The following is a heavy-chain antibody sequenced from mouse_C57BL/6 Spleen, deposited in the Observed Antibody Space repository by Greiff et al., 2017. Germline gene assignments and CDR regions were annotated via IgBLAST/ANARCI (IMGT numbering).Heavy chain of an antibody. J-gene: IGHJ2*01. Sequence: VQLQQSGAELVKPGASVKLSCTASGFNIKDYYMHWVKQRTEQGLEWIGRIDPEDGETKYAPKFQGKATITADTSSNPAYLQLSSLKTEEAAVYYCYLFITTLEVDLDYWGQGTTLTVSS. CDR2: IDPEDGET. CDR1: GFNIKDYY. V-gene: IGHV14-2*01. CDR3: YLFITTLEVDLDY. D-gene: IGHD1-1*01.